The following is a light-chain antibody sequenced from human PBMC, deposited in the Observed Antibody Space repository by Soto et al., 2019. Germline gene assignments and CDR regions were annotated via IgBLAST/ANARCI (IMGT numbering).Light chain of an antibody. V-gene: IGLV2-8*02. CDR2: EVN. CDR1: STDVGGYNY. CDR3: SSYLNYNSEV. J-gene: IGLJ1*01. Sequence: QSALTQPPPASRSPGGPVTISYTGNSTDVGGYNYVSWYQRHPGKAPKLIIYEVNKRPSGVPDRFSGSKSGNTASLTVSGLQAEDEADYYCSSYLNYNSEVFGTGTKVTVL.